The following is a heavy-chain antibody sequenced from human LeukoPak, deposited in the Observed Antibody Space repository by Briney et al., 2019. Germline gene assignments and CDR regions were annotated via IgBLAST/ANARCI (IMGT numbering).Heavy chain of an antibody. Sequence: PSETLSLTCAVYGGSFSGYYWSWIRQPPGKGLEWIGEINHSGSTNYNPSLKSRVTISVDTSKNQFSLELNSVTAADTAVYYCARDPSVAAAGNNWFDPWGQGTLVTVSS. V-gene: IGHV4-34*01. J-gene: IGHJ5*02. D-gene: IGHD6-13*01. CDR3: ARDPSVAAAGNNWFDP. CDR2: INHSGST. CDR1: GGSFSGYY.